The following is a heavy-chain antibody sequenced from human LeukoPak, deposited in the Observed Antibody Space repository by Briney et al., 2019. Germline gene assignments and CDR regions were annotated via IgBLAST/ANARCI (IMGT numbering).Heavy chain of an antibody. Sequence: GGSLRLSCAASGFTFSSYGMHWVRQAPGKGLEWVAVISYDGSNKYYADSVKGRFTISRDNSKNTLYLQMNSLRAEDTAVYYRANGYCSSTSCYARNPTPITLIYFQHWGQGTLVTVSS. CDR1: GFTFSSYG. CDR3: ANGYCSSTSCYARNPTPITLIYFQH. J-gene: IGHJ1*01. V-gene: IGHV3-30*18. CDR2: ISYDGSNK. D-gene: IGHD2-2*01.